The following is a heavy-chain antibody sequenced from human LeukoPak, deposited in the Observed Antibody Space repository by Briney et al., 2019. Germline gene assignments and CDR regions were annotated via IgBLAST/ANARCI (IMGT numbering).Heavy chain of an antibody. D-gene: IGHD6-13*01. CDR1: GGSFSGYY. J-gene: IGHJ4*02. V-gene: IGHV4-34*01. CDR2: INHSGST. CDR3: ATYSSSLYYFDY. Sequence: SETLSITCAVYGGSFSGYYWSWIRQPPGKGLEWIGEINHSGSTNYNPSLKSRVTISVDTSKNQFSLKLSSVTAADTAVYYCATYSSSLYYFDYWGQGTLVNVSS.